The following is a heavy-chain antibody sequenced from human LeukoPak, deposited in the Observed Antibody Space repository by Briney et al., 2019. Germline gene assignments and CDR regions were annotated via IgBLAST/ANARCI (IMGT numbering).Heavy chain of an antibody. J-gene: IGHJ6*04. V-gene: IGHV4-39*01. CDR3: ARVLIRVGYSSSWYRPV. Sequence: SSETLSLTCTVSSGSISSSSYYWGWIRQPPGKGLEWIGSIYYSGSTYYNPSLKSRVTISVDTSKNQFSLKLSSVTAADTAVYYCARVLIRVGYSSSWYRPVWGKGTTVTVSS. D-gene: IGHD6-13*01. CDR2: IYYSGST. CDR1: SGSISSSSYY.